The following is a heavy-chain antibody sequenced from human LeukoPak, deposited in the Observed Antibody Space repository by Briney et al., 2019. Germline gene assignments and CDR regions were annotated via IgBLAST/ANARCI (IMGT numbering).Heavy chain of an antibody. D-gene: IGHD2-2*01. CDR3: ARFSWGCSTASCYLTN. Sequence: SDKLSLTCTVGGGSLSGHYWDWIRQPPGKGLELVGHIYYTGTTFYNPSLNSRVTITLDTSRNQFSLRLTSVIAADTAVYYCARFSWGCSTASCYLTNWGQGALVTVPS. CDR2: IYYTGTT. V-gene: IGHV4-59*07. CDR1: GGSLSGHY. J-gene: IGHJ4*02.